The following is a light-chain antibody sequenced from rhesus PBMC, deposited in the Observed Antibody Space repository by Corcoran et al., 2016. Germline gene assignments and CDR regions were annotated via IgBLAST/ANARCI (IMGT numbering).Light chain of an antibody. J-gene: IGKJ4*01. CDR1: QSVSSS. V-gene: IGKV3-42*01. CDR2: GAS. CDR3: QQDYSWPLT. Sequence: EMVMTQSPATLSLSPGERATLSCRASQSVSSSLAWYQQKLGQAPKLLIYGASSRATGTPDRFRGSGSRTEFTLTISSLEPEDVGFYYCQQDYSWPLTFGGGTKVELK.